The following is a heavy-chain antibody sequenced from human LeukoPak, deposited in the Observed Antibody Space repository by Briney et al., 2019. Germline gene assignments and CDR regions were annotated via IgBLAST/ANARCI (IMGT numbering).Heavy chain of an antibody. D-gene: IGHD3-16*01. CDR1: DDCISDYY. V-gene: IGHV4-59*01. CDR2: FHNSGTS. Sequence: PSETLSLTCTVSDDCISDYYRGWIRQPPGKGLEWIGYFHNSGTSTYNPSLKSRVTISADTSKNQFSLKLNSLTTADTAVYYCTRGAGWLIDYWGQGILVTVSS. CDR3: TRGAGWLIDY. J-gene: IGHJ4*02.